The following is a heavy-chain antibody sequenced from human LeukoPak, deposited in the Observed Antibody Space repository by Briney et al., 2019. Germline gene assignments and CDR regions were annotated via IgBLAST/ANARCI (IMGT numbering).Heavy chain of an antibody. J-gene: IGHJ5*02. V-gene: IGHV4-4*07. CDR2: IYTSGST. CDR3: ARDLRIAAAGTWDWFDP. D-gene: IGHD6-13*01. CDR1: GGSISSYY. Sequence: SETLSLTCTVSGGSISSYYWSWIRQPAGKGLEWIGRIYTSGSTNYNPSLKSRVTMSVDTSKNQFSLKLSSVTAADTAVYYCARDLRIAAAGTWDWFDPWGQGTLVTVSS.